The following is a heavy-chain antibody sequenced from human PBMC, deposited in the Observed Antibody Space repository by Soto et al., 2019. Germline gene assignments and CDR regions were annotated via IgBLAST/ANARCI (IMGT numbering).Heavy chain of an antibody. Sequence: ASVKVSCKASGYTFTGYYMHWVRQAPGQGLEWMGWINPNSGGTNYAQKFQGRVTMTRDTSISTAYMELSRLRSDDTAVYYCAILGDPYYYYGMDVWGQGTTVTVSS. CDR1: GYTFTGYY. CDR3: AILGDPYYYYGMDV. J-gene: IGHJ6*02. V-gene: IGHV1-2*02. CDR2: INPNSGGT.